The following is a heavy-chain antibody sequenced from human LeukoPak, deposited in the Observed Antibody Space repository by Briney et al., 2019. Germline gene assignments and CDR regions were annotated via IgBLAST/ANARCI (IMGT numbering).Heavy chain of an antibody. CDR3: ASSPLNYDFWSGYSPRATHYFDY. CDR2: IYYSGST. J-gene: IGHJ4*02. D-gene: IGHD3-3*01. CDR1: GGSISSSSYY. V-gene: IGHV4-61*05. Sequence: SETLSLTCTVSGGSISSSSYYWGWIRQPPGKGLEWIGYIYYSGSTNYNPSLKSRVTISVDTSKNQFSLKLSSVTAADTAVYYCASSPLNYDFWSGYSPRATHYFDYWGQGTLVTVSS.